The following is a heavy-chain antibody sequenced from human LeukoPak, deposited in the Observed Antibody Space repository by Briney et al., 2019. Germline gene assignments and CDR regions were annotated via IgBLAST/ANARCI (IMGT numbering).Heavy chain of an antibody. D-gene: IGHD2-8*01. CDR2: IYTSGST. CDR3: SRDGWVLDEGKYFDL. V-gene: IGHV4-4*07. J-gene: IGHJ2*01. Sequence: SQTLSLTCTVSGGSTNSYFWSWIPQPAGKGLEWIGRIYTSGSTNYNPSLKSQVTMSLHTSKNQISLKPSPLTAAHMPTHYFSRDGWVLDEGKYFDLWGRGTLVSVSS. CDR1: GGSTNSYF.